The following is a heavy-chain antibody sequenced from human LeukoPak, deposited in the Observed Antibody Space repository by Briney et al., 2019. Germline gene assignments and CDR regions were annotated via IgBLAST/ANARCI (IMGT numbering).Heavy chain of an antibody. D-gene: IGHD3-16*01. J-gene: IGHJ3*02. Sequence: ASVKVSCKASGYTFTGYYMHWVRQAPGQGLEWMGWINPNSGGTNYAQKFQGKVTMTRDTSISTAYMELSRLRSDDTAVYYCSRGGVLAVFDIWAQGTMVSVSS. CDR1: GYTFTGYY. V-gene: IGHV1-2*02. CDR2: INPNSGGT. CDR3: SRGGVLAVFDI.